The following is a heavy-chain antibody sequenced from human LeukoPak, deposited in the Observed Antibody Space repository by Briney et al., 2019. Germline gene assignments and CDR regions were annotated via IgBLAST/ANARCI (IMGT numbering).Heavy chain of an antibody. CDR3: ARIGLPFYYYYMDV. J-gene: IGHJ6*03. CDR2: ISGSGTTI. CDR1: GFTFSDYY. Sequence: PGGSLRLSCAASGFTFSDYYMTWVRQAPGKGLEWVSYISGSGTTIYYADSVKGRFTISRDNAKNSLYLQMNSLRAEDTAVYYCARIGLPFYYYYMDVWGKGTTVTVSS. V-gene: IGHV3-11*04.